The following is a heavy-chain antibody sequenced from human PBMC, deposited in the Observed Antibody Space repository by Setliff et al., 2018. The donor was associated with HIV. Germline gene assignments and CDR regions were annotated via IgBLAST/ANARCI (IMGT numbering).Heavy chain of an antibody. Sequence: SETLSLTCGVYGGSFSGYYWSWIRQPPGKGLEWIGRLHLSGDTNYNPSLKSRVTMSIDTSKNQFSLKLSSVTAADTAVYYCARDNSYYYGSGSHYWYGMDVWGQGTTVTVSS. D-gene: IGHD3-10*01. CDR2: LHLSGDT. CDR1: GGSFSGYY. V-gene: IGHV4-59*10. J-gene: IGHJ6*01. CDR3: ARDNSYYYGSGSHYWYGMDV.